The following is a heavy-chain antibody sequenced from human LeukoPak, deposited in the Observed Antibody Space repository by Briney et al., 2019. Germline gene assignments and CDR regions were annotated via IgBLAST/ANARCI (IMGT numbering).Heavy chain of an antibody. D-gene: IGHD6-6*01. CDR3: ARSSVSSDDY. J-gene: IGHJ4*02. CDR2: TRNKANSYTT. V-gene: IGHV3-72*01. CDR1: GFTFSDHY. Sequence: PGGSLRLSCAASGFTFSDHYMDCVRQAPGKGLEWVGRTRNKANSYTTEYAASVKGRFTISRDGSKNSLYLQMNSLKTEDTAVYYCARSSVSSDDYWGQGTLVTVSS.